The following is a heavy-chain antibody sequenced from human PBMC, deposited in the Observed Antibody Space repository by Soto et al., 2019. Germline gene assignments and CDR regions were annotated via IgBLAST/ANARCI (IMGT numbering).Heavy chain of an antibody. J-gene: IGHJ5*02. CDR3: ARAKVKAAAGPMGWFDP. CDR1: GFTFSSYD. V-gene: IGHV3-13*01. Sequence: PGGSLRLSCAASGFTFSSYDMHWVRQATGKGLEWVSAIGTAGDTYYPGSVKGRFTISRENAKNSLYLQMNSLRAEDTAVYYCARAKVKAAAGPMGWFDPWGQGTLVTVSS. D-gene: IGHD6-13*01. CDR2: IGTAGDT.